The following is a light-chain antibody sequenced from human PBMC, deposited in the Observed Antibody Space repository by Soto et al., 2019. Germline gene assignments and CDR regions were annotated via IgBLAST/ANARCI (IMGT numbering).Light chain of an antibody. CDR1: SSDVRGYNY. Sequence: QSVLTQPASVSGSPGQSITISCTGTSSDVRGYNYVSWYQQHPGKAPKLMIYDVSNRPSGVSNRFSGSKSGNTASLTISGLQAEDEADYYCSSYTSITTVVFGGGSKVTVL. CDR3: SSYTSITTVV. J-gene: IGLJ2*01. CDR2: DVS. V-gene: IGLV2-14*01.